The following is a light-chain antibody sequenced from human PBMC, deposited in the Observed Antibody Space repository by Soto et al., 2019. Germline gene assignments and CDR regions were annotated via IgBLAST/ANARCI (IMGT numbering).Light chain of an antibody. CDR1: SSDVGGHNY. CDR3: SSYTFTSTLYV. CDR2: EVT. Sequence: QSALTQPASVSESPGQSITISCTGSSSDVGGHNYVSWYQQHPGKAPKLMIYEVTKRPSGVSNRFSGSKSGNTASLTISGLQAEDEADYYCSSYTFTSTLYVFGTGTKVTVL. V-gene: IGLV2-14*01. J-gene: IGLJ1*01.